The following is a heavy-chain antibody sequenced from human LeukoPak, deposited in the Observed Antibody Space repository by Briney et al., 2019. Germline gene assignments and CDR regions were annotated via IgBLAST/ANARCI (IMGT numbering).Heavy chain of an antibody. CDR3: ATGCPFRGVICYFYYGMDV. CDR1: GFTFSNYA. D-gene: IGHD3-10*01. V-gene: IGHV3-23*01. Sequence: GGSLRLSCAASGFTFSNYAMNWVRQAPGMGLEWVSAMSGTGGDTYYADSVKGRFTISRDISKNTLYLQMNSLRAEDTAVYYCATGCPFRGVICYFYYGMDVWGQGTTVTVSS. J-gene: IGHJ6*02. CDR2: MSGTGGDT.